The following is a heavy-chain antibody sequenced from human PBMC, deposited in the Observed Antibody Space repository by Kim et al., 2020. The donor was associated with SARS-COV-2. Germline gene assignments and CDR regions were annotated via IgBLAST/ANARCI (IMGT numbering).Heavy chain of an antibody. J-gene: IGHJ6*02. CDR2: IYSGGST. CDR3: ARDATAYGDYWSGYYYGMDV. D-gene: IGHD4-17*01. Sequence: GGSLRLSCAASGFTVSSNYMSWVRQAPGKGLEWVSVIYSGGSTYYADSVKGRFTISRDNSKNTLYLQMNSLRAEDTAVYYCARDATAYGDYWSGYYYGMDVWDQGTTVTVAS. CDR1: GFTVSSNY. V-gene: IGHV3-66*01.